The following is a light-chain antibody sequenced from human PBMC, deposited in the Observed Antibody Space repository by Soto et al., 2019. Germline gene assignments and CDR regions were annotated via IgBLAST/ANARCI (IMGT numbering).Light chain of an antibody. V-gene: IGKV1-5*03. J-gene: IGKJ1*01. CDR2: KAS. CDR3: QHYSSYSEA. CDR1: QTISSW. Sequence: DIQMPQSPSTLSGSVGDRVTITCRASQTISSWLAWYQQKPGKAPKLLIYKASTLKSGVPSRFSGSGSGTEFTLIIRSLQPADFATYYCQHYSSYSEAFGQGPKVELK.